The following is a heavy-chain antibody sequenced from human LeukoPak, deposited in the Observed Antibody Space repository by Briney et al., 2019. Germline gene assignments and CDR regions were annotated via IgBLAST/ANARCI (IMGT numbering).Heavy chain of an antibody. J-gene: IGHJ4*02. CDR1: GYTFTGYY. CDR2: INPNSGGT. CDR3: AREWGSMPTATTIAYY. Sequence: ASVKVSCKASGYTFTGYYMHWVRQAPGQGLEWMGWINPNSGGTNYAQKFQGRVTMTRDTSISTAYMELSRLRSADTAVYYSAREWGSMPTATTIAYYWGQGTLVTVSS. V-gene: IGHV1-2*02. D-gene: IGHD4-17*01.